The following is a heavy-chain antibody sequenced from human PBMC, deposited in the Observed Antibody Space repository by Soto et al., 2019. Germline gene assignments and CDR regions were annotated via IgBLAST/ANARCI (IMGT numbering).Heavy chain of an antibody. V-gene: IGHV2-5*02. D-gene: IGHD3-16*01. CDR2: SYLDDDK. CDR1: GFSLSTSGVG. CDR3: AHRRDDRGGLGNFDD. Sequence: QITLKESGPTLVKPTQTLTLTCTFSGFSLSTSGVGVGWIRQPPGKDLDWLALSYLDDDKRYSPSLRIRVTINKDTSKNQVGLTMTNMDPVDTATYYCAHRRDDRGGLGNFDDWGQGTLVTVSS. J-gene: IGHJ4*02.